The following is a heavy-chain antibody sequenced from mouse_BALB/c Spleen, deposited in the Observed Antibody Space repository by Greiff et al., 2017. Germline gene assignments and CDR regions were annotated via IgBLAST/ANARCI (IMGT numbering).Heavy chain of an antibody. V-gene: IGHV6-6*02. Sequence: DVKLQESGGGLVQPGGSMKLSCVASGFTFSNYWMNWVRQSPEKGLEWVAEIRLKSNNYATHYAESVKGRFTISRDDSKSSVYLQMNNLRAEDTGIYYCTRAWDIYYFDYWGQGTTLTVSS. CDR3: TRAWDIYYFDY. CDR2: IRLKSNNYAT. CDR1: GFTFSNYW. J-gene: IGHJ2*01. D-gene: IGHD4-1*01.